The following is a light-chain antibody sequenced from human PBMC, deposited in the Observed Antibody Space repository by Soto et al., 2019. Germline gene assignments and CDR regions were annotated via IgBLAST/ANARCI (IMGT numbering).Light chain of an antibody. J-gene: IGLJ1*01. Sequence: QSVLTQPPSASGTPGQRVTISCSGSSSNIGSKTVNWYQQLPGTAPKLLIYSNYQRPSGVPVRFSGSKSGTSASLAISGLQSEDEADYYCSAWDASLNGYVFGTGTKVTVL. CDR1: SSNIGSKT. CDR2: SNY. V-gene: IGLV1-44*01. CDR3: SAWDASLNGYV.